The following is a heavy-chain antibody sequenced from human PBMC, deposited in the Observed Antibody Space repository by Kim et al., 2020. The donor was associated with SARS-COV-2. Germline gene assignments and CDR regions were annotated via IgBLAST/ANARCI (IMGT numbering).Heavy chain of an antibody. CDR2: IYYSGST. V-gene: IGHV4-61*01. D-gene: IGHD5-12*01. CDR3: AGGGVATIPHAPLIPYQVEPFDY. CDR1: GGSVSSGSYY. J-gene: IGHJ4*02. Sequence: SETLSLTCTVSGGSVSSGSYYWSWIRQPPGKGLEWIGYIYYSGSTNYNPSLKSRVTISVDTSKNQFSLKLSSVTAADTAVYYCAGGGVATIPHAPLIPYQVEPFDYWGQGTLVTVSS.